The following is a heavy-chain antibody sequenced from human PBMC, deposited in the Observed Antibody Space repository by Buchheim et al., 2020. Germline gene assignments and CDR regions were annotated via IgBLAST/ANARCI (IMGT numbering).Heavy chain of an antibody. Sequence: QVQLVQSGAEVKKPGASVKVSCKASGYTFTSYDINWVRQATGQGLEWMGWMNPNSGNTGYAQKFQGRVTMTRNTSISTAYMELSSLRSEDTAVYYCATSNPNDYGDYAGGSDYYYYYGMDVWGQGTT. CDR1: GYTFTSYD. CDR2: MNPNSGNT. V-gene: IGHV1-8*01. J-gene: IGHJ6*02. D-gene: IGHD4-17*01. CDR3: ATSNPNDYGDYAGGSDYYYYYGMDV.